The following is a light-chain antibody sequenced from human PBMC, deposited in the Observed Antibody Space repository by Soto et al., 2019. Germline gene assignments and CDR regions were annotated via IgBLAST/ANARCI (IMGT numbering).Light chain of an antibody. J-gene: IGKJ1*01. CDR1: QGINNY. CDR2: AAS. V-gene: IGKV1-27*01. Sequence: DIQMTQSPSSLSASVGDRVTITCRASQGINNYLAWYQQKPGKVPKLLIYAASTLQSGVPSRFSGSVSGTDYTLTISSLQPQLVATTCCQKYNRVSWTFGQGTKVDIK. CDR3: QKYNRVSWT.